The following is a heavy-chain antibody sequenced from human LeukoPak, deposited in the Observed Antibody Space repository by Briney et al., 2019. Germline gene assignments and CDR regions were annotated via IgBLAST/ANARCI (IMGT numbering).Heavy chain of an antibody. Sequence: GGSLRLSCAASGFTFSNYWMNWVRQAPGKGLEWVANIKQVESDKFYVGSVRGRFTISRDNAKNSLYLLMNSLRVEETAVYYCARSGSNGDDYWGQGTLVTVSS. CDR1: GFTFSNYW. CDR2: IKQVESDK. CDR3: ARSGSNGDDY. D-gene: IGHD5-24*01. V-gene: IGHV3-7*01. J-gene: IGHJ4*02.